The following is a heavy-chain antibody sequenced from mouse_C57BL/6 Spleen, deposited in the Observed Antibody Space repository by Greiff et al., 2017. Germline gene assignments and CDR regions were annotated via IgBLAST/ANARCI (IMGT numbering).Heavy chain of an antibody. V-gene: IGHV5-4*01. CDR3: AREGHPDYFDY. CDR2: ISDGGSYT. D-gene: IGHD3-3*01. J-gene: IGHJ2*01. CDR1: GFTFSSYA. Sequence: EVKVEESGGGLVKPGGSLKLSCAASGFTFSSYAMSWVRQTPEKRLEWVATISDGGSYTYYPDNVKGRFTISRDNAKNNLYLQMSHLKSEDTAMYYCAREGHPDYFDYWGQGTTLTVSS.